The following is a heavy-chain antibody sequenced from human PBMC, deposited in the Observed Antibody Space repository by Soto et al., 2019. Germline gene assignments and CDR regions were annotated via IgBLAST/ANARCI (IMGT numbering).Heavy chain of an antibody. Sequence: QVHLQESGPGLVKPSETLSLTCTVSGGAISTYYWTWIRQPAGKRLEWIGRIYSSGSTKYNPSLQSRVTMSLDTSNNQFSLRLTSVTAADTAVYYCARGQRFSDWFDPWGQGTLVTVSS. V-gene: IGHV4-4*07. CDR3: ARGQRFSDWFDP. CDR1: GGAISTYY. D-gene: IGHD3-3*01. J-gene: IGHJ5*02. CDR2: IYSSGST.